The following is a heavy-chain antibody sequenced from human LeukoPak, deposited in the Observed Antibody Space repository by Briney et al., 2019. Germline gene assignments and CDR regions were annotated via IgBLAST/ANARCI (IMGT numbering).Heavy chain of an antibody. Sequence: GESLKISCKGSGYSFTSYWIGWVRQMPGKGLEWMGITYPGDSDTRYSPSFQGQVTISADKSISTAYLQWSSLKASDTAMYYCATSYSSSWYYWDYWGQGTLVTVSS. V-gene: IGHV5-51*01. J-gene: IGHJ4*02. CDR2: TYPGDSDT. D-gene: IGHD6-13*01. CDR3: ATSYSSSWYYWDY. CDR1: GYSFTSYW.